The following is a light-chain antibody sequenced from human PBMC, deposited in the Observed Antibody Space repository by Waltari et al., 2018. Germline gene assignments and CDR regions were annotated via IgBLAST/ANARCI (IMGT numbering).Light chain of an antibody. Sequence: ELVLTQSPGTLSLSPGARATLSCRASQSISGALAWYQQKPGQAPRLLIYGASNRATGIPDRFSGSGSGTEFSLTVSRLEPEDFAVYYCQHYVRLPVTFGQGTRVEI. CDR1: QSISGA. CDR2: GAS. V-gene: IGKV3-20*01. J-gene: IGKJ1*01. CDR3: QHYVRLPVT.